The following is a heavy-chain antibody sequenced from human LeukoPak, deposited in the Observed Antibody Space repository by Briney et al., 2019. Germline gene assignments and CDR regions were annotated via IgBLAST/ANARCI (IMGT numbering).Heavy chain of an antibody. D-gene: IGHD6-13*01. CDR1: GFTFFDYY. V-gene: IGHV3-11*04. J-gene: IGHJ6*03. Sequence: PGGSLRLSCAASGFTFFDYYMSWIRQAPGKGLEWVSYISGSGTTIYYADSVKGRFTISRDNAKNSLFLQMNSLRVEDTAVYFCARDMGSSSWYGYYYYMDVWGKGTTVTVSS. CDR2: ISGSGTTI. CDR3: ARDMGSSSWYGYYYYMDV.